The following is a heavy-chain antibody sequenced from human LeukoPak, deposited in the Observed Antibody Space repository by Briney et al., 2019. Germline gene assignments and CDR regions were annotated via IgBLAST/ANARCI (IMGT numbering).Heavy chain of an antibody. Sequence: PGGSLRVSCAASGFTLSGYEMSWVRPAPGRGLERVSYIGSSGITIYYADSVRGRFTISRDNAKNSLYLQMNSLGAEDTAVYYCARGHRLYGMDVWGQGTTVTVSS. CDR2: IGSSGITI. CDR3: ARGHRLYGMDV. J-gene: IGHJ6*02. V-gene: IGHV3-48*03. D-gene: IGHD3-16*02. CDR1: GFTLSGYE.